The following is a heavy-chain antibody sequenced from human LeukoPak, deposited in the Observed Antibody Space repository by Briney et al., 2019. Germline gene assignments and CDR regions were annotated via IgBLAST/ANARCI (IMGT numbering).Heavy chain of an antibody. Sequence: PGGSPRLSCAASGFTFGNAWMSWVRQAPGKGLEWVGRIKSKTDGGTTDYAAPVKGRFTISRDDSKNTLYLQMNSLKTEDTAVYYCTTDFAEPEAFDIWGQGTMVTVSS. J-gene: IGHJ3*02. D-gene: IGHD1-14*01. V-gene: IGHV3-15*01. CDR2: IKSKTDGGTT. CDR3: TTDFAEPEAFDI. CDR1: GFTFGNAW.